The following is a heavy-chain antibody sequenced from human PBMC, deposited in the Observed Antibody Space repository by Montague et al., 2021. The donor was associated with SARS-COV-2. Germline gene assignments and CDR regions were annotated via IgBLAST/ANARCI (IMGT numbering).Heavy chain of an antibody. CDR1: GASISLNSHS. D-gene: IGHD3-9*01. CDR2: VHNTGNS. J-gene: IGHJ5*02. V-gene: IGHV4-39*01. CDR3: ARLPSGFPSWFDT. Sequence: SETLSLTCTVSGASISLNSHSWGWLRQPPGRRLEWITTVHNTGNSYHNSSLQSRVTISRDTSQRQVSLRLNSMTTADTAVYYCARLPSGFPSWFDTWGQGILVTVSS.